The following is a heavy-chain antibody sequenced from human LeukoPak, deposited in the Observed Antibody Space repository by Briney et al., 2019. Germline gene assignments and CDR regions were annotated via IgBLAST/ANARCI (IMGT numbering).Heavy chain of an antibody. CDR3: STDSPTGFDH. D-gene: IGHD2/OR15-2a*01. CDR2: VYHTGSS. CDR1: GGSIRSYY. V-gene: IGHV4-59*01. Sequence: SETLSLTCTVSGGSIRSYYWSWTRQSPEKGLEWIGYVYHTGSSKYNPSLQSRVTISIDPSKNQFSLNLTSVTAADTAVYYCSTDSPTGFDHWGQGALVTVSS. J-gene: IGHJ4*02.